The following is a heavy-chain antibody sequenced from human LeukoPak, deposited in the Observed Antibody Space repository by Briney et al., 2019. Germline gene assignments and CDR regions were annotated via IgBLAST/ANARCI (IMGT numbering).Heavy chain of an antibody. CDR2: FDPEDGET. J-gene: IGHJ4*02. D-gene: IGHD6-13*01. CDR1: GYTLTELS. V-gene: IGHV1-24*01. CDR3: ATAAAAGTAYMGSDY. Sequence: ASVKVSCKVSGYTLTELSTHWVRQAPGKGLEWMGGFDPEDGETIYAQKFQGRVTMTEDTSTDTAYMELSSLRSEDTAVYYCATAAAAGTAYMGSDYWGQGTLVTVSS.